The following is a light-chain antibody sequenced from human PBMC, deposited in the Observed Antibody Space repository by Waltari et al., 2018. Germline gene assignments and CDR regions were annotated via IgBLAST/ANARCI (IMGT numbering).Light chain of an antibody. CDR3: NSRDSSGNLWV. J-gene: IGLJ3*02. Sequence: SSELTQDPAVSVALGQTVRITCQGDSLRSYYASWYQQKPGRAPVLVIYGKNNRPSGIPDPFSGSSPGNTASLTIAGAQAEDEADYYCNSRDSSGNLWVFGGGTKLTVL. CDR2: GKN. CDR1: SLRSYY. V-gene: IGLV3-19*01.